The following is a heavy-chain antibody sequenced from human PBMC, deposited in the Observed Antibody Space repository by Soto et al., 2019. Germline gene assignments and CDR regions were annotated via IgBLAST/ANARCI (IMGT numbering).Heavy chain of an antibody. CDR1: GGSMSPYY. CDR2: IYYTGST. CDR3: ARSFYESSGYYPL. V-gene: IGHV4-59*01. D-gene: IGHD3-22*01. J-gene: IGHJ4*02. Sequence: PSETLSLTCTVSGGSMSPYYWSWIRQPPGKGLEWVGYIYYTGSTSYNPSLKSRVTISVDTSKTQFSLKLSSVTAADTALYYCARSFYESSGYYPLWGQGTLVTVSS.